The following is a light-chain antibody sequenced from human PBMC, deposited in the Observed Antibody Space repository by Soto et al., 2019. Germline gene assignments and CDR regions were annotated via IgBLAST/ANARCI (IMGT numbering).Light chain of an antibody. CDR3: QQRSNWPRT. CDR2: DAS. Sequence: EIVLTQSPATLSLSPVERATLSCSASQSVSSYLAWYQQKPGQAPRLLIYDASNKATGIPARFSGSGSGTDFTLNISSLEPEDYAVYYCQQRSNWPRTFGQGTKVAIK. CDR1: QSVSSY. J-gene: IGKJ1*01. V-gene: IGKV3-11*01.